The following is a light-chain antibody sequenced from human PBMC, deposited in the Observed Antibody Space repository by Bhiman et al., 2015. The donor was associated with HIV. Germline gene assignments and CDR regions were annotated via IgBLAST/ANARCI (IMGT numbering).Light chain of an antibody. CDR2: ENN. CDR3: AAWDDSLNGVV. V-gene: IGLV1-51*02. CDR1: SSNIGNYY. J-gene: IGLJ2*01. Sequence: QSVLTQPPSVSVAPGQKVTISCSGGSSNIGNYYVSWYLQLPGTAPKLLIYENNKRPSGIPDRFSASKFGTAASLAISWLQADDEADYYCAAWDDSLNGVVFGGGTKLTVL.